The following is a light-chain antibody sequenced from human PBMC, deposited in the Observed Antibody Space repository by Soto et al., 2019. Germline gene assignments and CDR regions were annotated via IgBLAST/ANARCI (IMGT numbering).Light chain of an antibody. CDR1: QSIRSW. CDR2: TAS. Sequence: DIQMTQSPSTLSASVGDTVTITFLASQSIRSWLAWYQQRPGKAPKLLIHTASTLESGVPSRFSGSGSGTEITLTISSLHPDDFATYYCQQYNSYDSDSRWTFGQGTKVDIK. J-gene: IGKJ1*01. V-gene: IGKV1-5*03. CDR3: QQYNSYDSDSRWT.